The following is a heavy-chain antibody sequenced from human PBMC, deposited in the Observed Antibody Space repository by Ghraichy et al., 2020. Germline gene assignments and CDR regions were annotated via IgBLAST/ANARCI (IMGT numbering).Heavy chain of an antibody. D-gene: IGHD2/OR15-2a*01. V-gene: IGHV4-34*01. CDR3: ARGLLRTPFDY. CDR1: GGSFSGYY. Sequence: SETLSLTCAVYGGSFSGYYCSWIRQPPGKGLEWIGEINHSGSTNYNPSLKSRVTISVDTSKNQFSLKLSSVTAADTAVYYCARGLLRTPFDYWGQGTLVTVSS. CDR2: INHSGST. J-gene: IGHJ4*02.